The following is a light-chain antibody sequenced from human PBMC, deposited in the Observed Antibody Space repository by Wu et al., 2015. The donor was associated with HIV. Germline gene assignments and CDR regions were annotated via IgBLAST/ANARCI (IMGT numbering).Light chain of an antibody. V-gene: IGKV1-39*01. CDR1: RSLMI. J-gene: IGKJ4*01. CDR2: TAF. Sequence: VGDRVTITXGQVRSLMILKLVSAETREAPKLLIYTAFNLQSGVPSRFSGSRSGADSTLTISSLQPEDFATYYCLQSYSTLLTFGGGTKVEIK. CDR3: LQSYSTLLT.